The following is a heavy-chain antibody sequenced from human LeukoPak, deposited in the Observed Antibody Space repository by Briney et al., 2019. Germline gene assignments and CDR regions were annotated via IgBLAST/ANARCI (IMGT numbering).Heavy chain of an antibody. V-gene: IGHV1-46*01. Sequence: GASVKVSCTASGYTFTSYYMHWVRQAPGQGLEWMGLINPSGGSTSYAQKFQGRVTMTRDTSTSTVYMELSSLRSEDTAVYYCARVRLEWLLPWYFDLWGRGTLVTVSS. J-gene: IGHJ2*01. CDR3: ARVRLEWLLPWYFDL. CDR1: GYTFTSYY. CDR2: INPSGGST. D-gene: IGHD3-3*01.